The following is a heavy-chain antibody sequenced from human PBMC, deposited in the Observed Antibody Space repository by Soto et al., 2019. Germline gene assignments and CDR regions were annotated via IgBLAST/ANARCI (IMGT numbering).Heavy chain of an antibody. CDR3: ARDRGYHLDY. CDR1: GFTFNISW. CDR2: INSDGSST. J-gene: IGHJ4*02. D-gene: IGHD5-12*01. V-gene: IGHV3-74*01. Sequence: GGSLRLSCGASGFTFNISWMHWVRQAPGKGLVWVSFINSDGSSTTYADSVKGRFTISRDNAKNTVYLQMDSLTADDTAVYYCARDRGYHLDYWGQGTLVTVSS.